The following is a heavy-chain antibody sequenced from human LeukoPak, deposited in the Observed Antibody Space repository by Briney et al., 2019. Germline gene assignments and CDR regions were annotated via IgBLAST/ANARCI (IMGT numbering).Heavy chain of an antibody. Sequence: GASVKVSCKASGYTFTNYYMHWVRQAPGQGLEWVGIINPSGGGASYAQELQGRVTMTRDTSTSTVYMEQNSLRSDDTAVYYCASGQLRIAAAGTQGLPTHWGQGTLVTVSS. D-gene: IGHD6-13*01. CDR2: INPSGGGA. J-gene: IGHJ4*02. V-gene: IGHV1-46*01. CDR1: GYTFTNYY. CDR3: ASGQLRIAAAGTQGLPTH.